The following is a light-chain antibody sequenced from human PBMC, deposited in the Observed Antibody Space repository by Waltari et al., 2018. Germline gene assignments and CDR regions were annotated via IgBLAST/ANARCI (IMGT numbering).Light chain of an antibody. V-gene: IGKV1-39*01. CDR2: AAS. J-gene: IGKJ2*01. Sequence: DIQMTQSPSSLSASVGDRVTITCRASQSISFYLNWYQQKPGKAPKLLIYAASSLQSGVPSRFSGSGSGTEFTLTISSLQPEDFATYSCQQSYSTPHTFGQGTKLEIK. CDR1: QSISFY. CDR3: QQSYSTPHT.